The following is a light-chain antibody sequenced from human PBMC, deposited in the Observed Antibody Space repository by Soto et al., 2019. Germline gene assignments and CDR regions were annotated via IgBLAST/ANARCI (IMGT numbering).Light chain of an antibody. CDR3: QQYGSSPRLT. CDR1: QSVSSSH. Sequence: EIVLTQSPGTLSLSPGERATLSCRASQSVSSSHLAWYQQKPGQAPRLLIYGASSRATGIPDRFSGSGSGTDFTLTISRLETEDFAVYYCQQYGSSPRLTFGGGTKVDIK. J-gene: IGKJ4*01. CDR2: GAS. V-gene: IGKV3-20*01.